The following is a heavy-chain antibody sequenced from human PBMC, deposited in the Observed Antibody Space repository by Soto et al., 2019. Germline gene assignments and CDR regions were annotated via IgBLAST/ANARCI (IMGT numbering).Heavy chain of an antibody. J-gene: IGHJ4*02. Sequence: GSLRLSCAASGFTFSSYAMSWVRQAPGKGLEWVSAISGSGGSTYYADSVKGRFTISRDNSKNTLYLQMNSLRAEDTAVYYCAKDLWYYYDSSGYYEDQFDYWGQGTLVTVSS. CDR2: ISGSGGST. CDR1: GFTFSSYA. V-gene: IGHV3-23*01. D-gene: IGHD3-22*01. CDR3: AKDLWYYYDSSGYYEDQFDY.